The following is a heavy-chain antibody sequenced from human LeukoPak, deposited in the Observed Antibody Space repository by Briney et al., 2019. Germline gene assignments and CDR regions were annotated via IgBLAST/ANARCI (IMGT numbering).Heavy chain of an antibody. CDR1: GYTFTGYY. V-gene: IGHV1-2*06. CDR3: ARGDNIIMPAAKPPDY. Sequence: ASVKVSCKASGYTFTGYYIHWVRQAPGQGLEWMGRTNPNYGDRNYAQKFQDRVTMTRDTSISTAYMELSGLRFDDTAVYYCARGDNIIMPAAKPPDYWGQGTLVTVSS. CDR2: TNPNYGDR. J-gene: IGHJ4*02. D-gene: IGHD2-2*02.